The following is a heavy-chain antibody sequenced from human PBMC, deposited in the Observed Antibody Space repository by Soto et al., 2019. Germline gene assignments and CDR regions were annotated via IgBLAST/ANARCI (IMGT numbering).Heavy chain of an antibody. D-gene: IGHD3-10*01. CDR1: GGSVSSTQW. J-gene: IGHJ4*02. CDR3: ARSFIAITMVRGVFDY. Sequence: SETLSLTCAVSGGSVSSTQWWTWVRQAPGKGLEWIGEINHSGSTNYNPSLKSRVTISVDTSKNQFSLKLSSVTAADTAVYYCARSFIAITMVRGVFDYWGQGTLVTVSS. CDR2: INHSGST. V-gene: IGHV4-4*02.